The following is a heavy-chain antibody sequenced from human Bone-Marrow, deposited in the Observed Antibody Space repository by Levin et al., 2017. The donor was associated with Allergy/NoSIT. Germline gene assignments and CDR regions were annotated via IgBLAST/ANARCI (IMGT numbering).Heavy chain of an antibody. J-gene: IGHJ4*02. V-gene: IGHV3-21*01. CDR3: ARVTPTFSAYGGADF. CDR1: GFTFSGYA. Sequence: GESLKISCATSGFTFSGYAMNWVRQAPGKGLEWVSFIDRGNSRIYYADSVEGRFTISRDDAKNSLYLEMNSLRVDESGVYYCARVTPTFSAYGGADFWGQGTLVTVSS. CDR2: IDRGNSRI. D-gene: IGHD5-12*01.